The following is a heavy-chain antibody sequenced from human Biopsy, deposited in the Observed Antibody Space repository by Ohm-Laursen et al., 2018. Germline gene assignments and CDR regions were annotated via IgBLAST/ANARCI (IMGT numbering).Heavy chain of an antibody. V-gene: IGHV3-9*01. D-gene: IGHD3-10*01. CDR1: GFNLVDYA. Sequence: SLRLSCAACGFNLVDYAMHWVRQVPGKGLEWVSGIKWNSGKIDYADSVKGRFTISRDNAKNSLYLHMNSLRTEDSAFYYCARDTGTMVRGVLYQWGQGTQVTVSS. CDR3: ARDTGTMVRGVLYQ. J-gene: IGHJ4*02. CDR2: IKWNSGKI.